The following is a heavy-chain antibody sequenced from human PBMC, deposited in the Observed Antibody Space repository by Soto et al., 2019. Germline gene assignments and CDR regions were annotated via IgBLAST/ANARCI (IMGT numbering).Heavy chain of an antibody. V-gene: IGHV4-61*01. Sequence: SETLSLTCTVSGGSISSGSHYWSWIRQPPGKGLEWIAYISYTGTPNYNPSLKSRVTISVDMSKNQFSLRLDSVTAADTAVYYCASDRSDNLNSFDAFDMWGQGTMVTVSS. CDR3: ASDRSDNLNSFDAFDM. CDR2: ISYTGTP. CDR1: GGSISSGSHY. D-gene: IGHD1-1*01. J-gene: IGHJ3*02.